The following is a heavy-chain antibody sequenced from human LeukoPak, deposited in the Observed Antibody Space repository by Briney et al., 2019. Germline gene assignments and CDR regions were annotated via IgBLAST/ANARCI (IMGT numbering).Heavy chain of an antibody. Sequence: GASVKVSCKASGYTFTGYYMHWVRQAPGQGLEWMGWINPNSGNTGYAQKFQGRVTITRNTSISTAYMELSSLRSEDTAVYYCARRTTGDLDYWGQGTLVTVSS. V-gene: IGHV1-8*03. D-gene: IGHD7-27*01. CDR3: ARRTTGDLDY. CDR2: INPNSGNT. J-gene: IGHJ4*02. CDR1: GYTFTGYY.